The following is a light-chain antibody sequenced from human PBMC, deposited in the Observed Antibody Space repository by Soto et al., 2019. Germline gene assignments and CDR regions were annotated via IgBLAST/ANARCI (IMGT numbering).Light chain of an antibody. CDR2: EVS. CDR1: SSDVGGYNY. CDR3: SSYTSSSPVV. V-gene: IGLV2-14*01. J-gene: IGLJ2*01. Sequence: QSALTQPASVSGSPGQSITISCTGTSSDVGGYNYVSWYQQHPGKAPKVMIYEVSNRPSGVSNRFSGSKSGNTASLTISGLQAEDEADYYCSSYTSSSPVVFGGGTQLTVL.